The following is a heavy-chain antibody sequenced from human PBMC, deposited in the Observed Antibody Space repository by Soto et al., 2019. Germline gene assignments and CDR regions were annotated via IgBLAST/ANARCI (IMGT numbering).Heavy chain of an antibody. CDR2: IYHSGST. Sequence: QLQLQESGSGMAKPSQTLSLTCAVSGCSTSSGGYSWSWIRQPPGKGLGWIGYIYHSGSTYDNLSLKSRVTISVDRSKNQFSLKRSSVTAADTAVYYCARVPDRWGQGTLVTVSS. CDR3: ARVPDR. J-gene: IGHJ5*02. D-gene: IGHD2-2*01. CDR1: GCSTSSGGYS. V-gene: IGHV4-30-2*01.